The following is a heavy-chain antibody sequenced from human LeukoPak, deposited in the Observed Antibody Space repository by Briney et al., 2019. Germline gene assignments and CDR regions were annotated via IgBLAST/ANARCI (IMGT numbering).Heavy chain of an antibody. V-gene: IGHV4-34*01. D-gene: IGHD3-16*02. Sequence: PSETLSLTCAVYGGSFSGYYWSWLRQPPGKGLEWIGEINHSGSTNYNPSLKSRDTISVDTSKNQFSLKLRSVTAADTAVYYCARGGPYDYVWGSYRSGPHWFDPWGQGTLVTVSS. CDR1: GGSFSGYY. CDR3: ARGGPYDYVWGSYRSGPHWFDP. CDR2: INHSGST. J-gene: IGHJ5*02.